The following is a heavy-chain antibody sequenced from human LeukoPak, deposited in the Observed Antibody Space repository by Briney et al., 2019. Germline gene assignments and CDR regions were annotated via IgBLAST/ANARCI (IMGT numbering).Heavy chain of an antibody. J-gene: IGHJ4*02. CDR1: GFTFSNYE. V-gene: IGHV3-48*03. Sequence: GGSLRLSCAASGFTFSNYEMNWVRQAPGKGLEWLSYISGNGNTIYYADSVKGRFTISRDNAKNSLYLQMNSLRAEDTAIYYCARRGYSDSSGYDYWGQGTLVTVSS. CDR2: ISGNGNTI. CDR3: ARRGYSDSSGYDY. D-gene: IGHD3-22*01.